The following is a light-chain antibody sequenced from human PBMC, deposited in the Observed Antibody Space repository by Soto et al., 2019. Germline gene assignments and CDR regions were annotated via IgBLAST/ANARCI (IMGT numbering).Light chain of an antibody. CDR1: SGHSNYA. J-gene: IGLJ2*01. V-gene: IGLV4-69*01. Sequence: QSVLTQSPSASAPLGASVKLTCTLSSGHSNYAIAWHQQQPEKGPRYLMKLNNDGSHSKGDGIPDRFSGSSSGAERYLTISSLQSEDESDYYCQTWDTGISVVFGGGTKLTVL. CDR2: LNNDGSH. CDR3: QTWDTGISVV.